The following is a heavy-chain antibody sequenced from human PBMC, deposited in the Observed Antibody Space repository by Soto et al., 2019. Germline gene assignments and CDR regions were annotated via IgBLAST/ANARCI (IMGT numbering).Heavy chain of an antibody. J-gene: IGHJ4*02. CDR3: ARDDYGDDGVVGGLFDY. CDR1: GFTFSSYG. V-gene: IGHV3-33*01. Sequence: QVQLVESGGGVVQPGRSLRLSCAASGFTFSSYGMHWVRQAPGKGLEWVAVIWYDGSNKYYADSVKGRFTISRDNSKNTLYLQMNSLRAEDTAVYYCARDDYGDDGVVGGLFDYWGQGTLVTVSS. D-gene: IGHD4-17*01. CDR2: IWYDGSNK.